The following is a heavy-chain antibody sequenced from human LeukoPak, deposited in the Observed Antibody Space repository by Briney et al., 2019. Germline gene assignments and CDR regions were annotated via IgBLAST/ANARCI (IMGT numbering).Heavy chain of an antibody. CDR1: GGPISSGSYY. J-gene: IGHJ4*02. CDR3: ARNRAVAGHFDY. Sequence: PSDTLSLTCSVSGGPISSGSYYWSWIPRPAGKGLEWIGRIYTSGSTNYNPSLKSRVTISVDKSKNQFSLKLSSVTAADTAVYYCARNRAVAGHFDYWGQGTLVTVSS. V-gene: IGHV4-61*02. CDR2: IYTSGST. D-gene: IGHD6-19*01.